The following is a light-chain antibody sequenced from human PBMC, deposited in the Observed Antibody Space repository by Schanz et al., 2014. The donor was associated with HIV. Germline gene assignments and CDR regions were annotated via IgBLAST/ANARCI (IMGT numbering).Light chain of an antibody. Sequence: EIVLTQSPGSLSLSPGGRATLSCAASQRLSSSYLAWYQQKRDQPPRLVIFGTSNRATGIPDRFSGSDSGTDFTLTISRVEPEDYAVYYCQQYGSPPWTFGQGTKVEVK. J-gene: IGKJ1*01. CDR1: QRLSSSY. CDR3: QQYGSPPWT. V-gene: IGKV3-20*01. CDR2: GTS.